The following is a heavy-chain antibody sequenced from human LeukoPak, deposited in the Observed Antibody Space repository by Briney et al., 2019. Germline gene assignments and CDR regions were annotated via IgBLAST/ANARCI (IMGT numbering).Heavy chain of an antibody. Sequence: GGSLRLSCAASGFTFRNYLMNWVRQAPGKGLEWVSLISSTGGTIYYADSVKGRFTVSRDNGKNSLLLQMNSMRAEDTAVYYCAKSGPYCSSTSCNYFDYWGQGTLVTVSS. D-gene: IGHD2-2*01. CDR3: AKSGPYCSSTSCNYFDY. CDR1: GFTFRNYL. J-gene: IGHJ4*02. V-gene: IGHV3-48*01. CDR2: ISSTGGTI.